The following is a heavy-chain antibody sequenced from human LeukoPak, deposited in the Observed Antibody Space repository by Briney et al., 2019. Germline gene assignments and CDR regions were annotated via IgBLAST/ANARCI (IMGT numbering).Heavy chain of an antibody. V-gene: IGHV3-7*01. J-gene: IGHJ4*02. D-gene: IGHD2-15*01. CDR2: IKQDGSEK. CDR1: GFTFSSYW. Sequence: GGSLRLSCAASGFTFSSYWMSWVRQAPGKGLEWVANIKQDGSEKYYVDSLKGRFTISRDNAKNSLYLQMNSLRAEDTAVYYCVRQDCSGGSCYLDSWGQGTLVTVSS. CDR3: VRQDCSGGSCYLDS.